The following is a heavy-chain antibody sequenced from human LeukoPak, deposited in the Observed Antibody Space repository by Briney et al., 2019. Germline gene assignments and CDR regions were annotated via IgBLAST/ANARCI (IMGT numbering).Heavy chain of an antibody. Sequence: NTSETLSLTCTVSGGSVNSGTYYWSWIRQPPGKGLEWIGNIYYSGSAYYNPSLKSRVTMSVDTSKNQFSLKLSSVTAADTAVYYCARASQQLVPFAYWGQGTLVTVSS. CDR2: IYYSGSA. CDR1: GGSVNSGTYY. CDR3: ARASQQLVPFAY. J-gene: IGHJ4*02. V-gene: IGHV4-39*07. D-gene: IGHD6-13*01.